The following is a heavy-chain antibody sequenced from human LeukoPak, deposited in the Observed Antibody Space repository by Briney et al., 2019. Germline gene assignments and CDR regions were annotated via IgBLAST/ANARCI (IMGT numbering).Heavy chain of an antibody. J-gene: IGHJ6*02. V-gene: IGHV3-11*01. CDR1: GFTFSGYY. CDR2: ISGRVNTI. Sequence: GGSLRLSCAASGFTFSGYYMSWISQAPGKGLEWVSYISGRVNTIYYADSVKGRFTISRDNGKNSLYLQMNSLRAEDTAVYCCARDRAGSAPYYYGMDVWGQGTTVTVSS. D-gene: IGHD3-10*01. CDR3: ARDRAGSAPYYYGMDV.